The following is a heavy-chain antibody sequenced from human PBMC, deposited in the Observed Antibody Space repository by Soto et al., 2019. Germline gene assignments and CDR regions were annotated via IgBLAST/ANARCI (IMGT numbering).Heavy chain of an antibody. CDR1: GFTVSSNY. CDR2: IYSGGST. CDR3: ASHRSWYYYYGMDV. V-gene: IGHV3-66*04. D-gene: IGHD6-13*01. Sequence: GGSLRISCAASGFTVSSNYMSWVRQAPGKGLEWVSVIYSGGSTYYADSVKGRFTISSDNSKNTLYLQMNSLRAEDTAVYYCASHRSWYYYYGMDVWGQGTTVTVSS. J-gene: IGHJ6*02.